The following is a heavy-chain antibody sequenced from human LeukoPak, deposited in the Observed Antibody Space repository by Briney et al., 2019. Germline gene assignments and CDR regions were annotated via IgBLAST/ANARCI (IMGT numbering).Heavy chain of an antibody. V-gene: IGHV3-74*01. CDR2: INSDGSST. D-gene: IGHD3-3*01. CDR1: GFTFSSYW. J-gene: IGHJ4*02. CDR3: ARDEVGGYYFE. Sequence: PGGSLRLSCAASGFTFSSYWMHWVRQAPGKGLVWVSRINSDGSSTSYADSVKGRFTISRDNTKKLVFLQMNSLRVEDTAVYYCARDEVGGYYFEWGQGNLVNVSS.